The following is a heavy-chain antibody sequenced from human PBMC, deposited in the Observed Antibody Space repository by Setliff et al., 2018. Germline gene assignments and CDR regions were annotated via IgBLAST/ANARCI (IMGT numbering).Heavy chain of an antibody. J-gene: IGHJ6*03. D-gene: IGHD6-19*01. CDR1: GGPISSYY. CDR3: AREQWLDPPGYYYMDV. Sequence: SETLSLTCTVSGGPISSYYWSWIRQPAGKGLEWIGHIYIGGSANYNPSLKSRVTMSIDTSKNQFSLKLNSVAAADMAVYYCAREQWLDPPGYYYMDVWAKGTTVTVSS. CDR2: IYIGGSA. V-gene: IGHV4-4*07.